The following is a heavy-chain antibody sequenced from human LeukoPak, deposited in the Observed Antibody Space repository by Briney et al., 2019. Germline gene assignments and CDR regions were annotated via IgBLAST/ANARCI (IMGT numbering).Heavy chain of an antibody. CDR1: GYSISSGYY. Sequence: PSETLSLTCTVSGYSISSGYYWGWIRQPPGKGLEWIGSIYHSGSTYYNPSLKSRVTISVDTSKNQFSLKLSSVTAADTAVYYCARTNSEGDYDSSGPLYYYYYYGMDVWGQGTTVTVSS. D-gene: IGHD3-22*01. CDR3: ARTNSEGDYDSSGPLYYYYYYGMDV. J-gene: IGHJ6*02. CDR2: IYHSGST. V-gene: IGHV4-38-2*02.